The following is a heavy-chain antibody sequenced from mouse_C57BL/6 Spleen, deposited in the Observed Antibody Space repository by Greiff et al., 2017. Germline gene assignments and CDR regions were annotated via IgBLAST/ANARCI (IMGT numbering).Heavy chain of an antibody. V-gene: IGHV1-82*01. CDR3: ARGGSSRYYAMDY. CDR2: IYPGDGDT. J-gene: IGHJ4*01. CDR1: GYAFSSSW. Sequence: VKLVESGPELVKPGASVKISCKASGYAFSSSWMNWVQQRPGKGLEWIGRIYPGDGDTNYNGKFKGKATLTADKSSSTAYMQLSSLTSEDSAVYFCARGGSSRYYAMDYWGQGTSGTVSS. D-gene: IGHD1-1*01.